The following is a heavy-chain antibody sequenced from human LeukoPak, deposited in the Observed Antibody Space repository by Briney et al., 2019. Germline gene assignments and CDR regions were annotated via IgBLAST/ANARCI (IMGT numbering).Heavy chain of an antibody. J-gene: IGHJ4*02. Sequence: GGSLRLSCAASGFTYSSFWMSWVRQAPGKGLEWVANIKQDGSEKYYVDSVKGRFTISRDNAKNSLDLQMNSLRAEDTAVYYCARGDTAYAFWGQGTLVTVSS. CDR2: IKQDGSEK. D-gene: IGHD5-18*01. CDR1: GFTYSSFW. CDR3: ARGDTAYAF. V-gene: IGHV3-7*01.